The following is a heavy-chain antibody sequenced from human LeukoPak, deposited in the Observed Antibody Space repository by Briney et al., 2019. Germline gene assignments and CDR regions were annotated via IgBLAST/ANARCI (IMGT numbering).Heavy chain of an antibody. CDR3: ASGAGGSYINY. CDR2: IKQDGSEK. D-gene: IGHD1-26*01. CDR1: GFTFSSYW. J-gene: IGHJ4*02. V-gene: IGHV3-7*01. Sequence: PGGSLRLSCAASGFTFSSYWMSWVRQAPGKGLEWVANIKQDGSEKYYVDSVKGRFTISRDNAKNSLYLQMNSLRAEDTAVYYCASGAGGSYINYAGQGTLVTVSS.